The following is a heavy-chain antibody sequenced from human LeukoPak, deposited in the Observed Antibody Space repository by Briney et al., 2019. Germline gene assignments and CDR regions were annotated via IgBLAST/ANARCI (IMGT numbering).Heavy chain of an antibody. J-gene: IGHJ4*02. V-gene: IGHV3-30-3*01. CDR2: ISYDGSNK. CDR3: ARGIAVAGTKSPLGY. CDR1: GFTFSSYA. D-gene: IGHD6-19*01. Sequence: GGSLRLSCAASGFTFSSYAMHWVRQAPGKGLEWVAVISYDGSNKYYADSVKGRFTISRDNSKNTLYLQMNSLRAEDTAVYYCARGIAVAGTKSPLGYWGQGTLVTVSS.